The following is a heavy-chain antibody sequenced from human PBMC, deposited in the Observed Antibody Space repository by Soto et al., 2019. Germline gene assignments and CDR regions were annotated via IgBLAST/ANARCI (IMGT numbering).Heavy chain of an antibody. CDR1: GYTFTSYG. J-gene: IGHJ5*02. D-gene: IGHD3-10*01. CDR3: ARDDGFGELFGGSAP. V-gene: IGHV1-18*01. Sequence: ASVKVSCKASGYTFTSYGISWVRQAPGQGLEWMGWISAYNGNTNYAQKLQGRVTMTTDTSTSTAYMELRSLRSDDTAVFYCARDDGFGELFGGSAPWGQGTLVTVSS. CDR2: ISAYNGNT.